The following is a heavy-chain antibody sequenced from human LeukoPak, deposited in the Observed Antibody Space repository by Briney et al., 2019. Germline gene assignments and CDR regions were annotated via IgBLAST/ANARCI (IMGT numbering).Heavy chain of an antibody. CDR2: ISGSGGST. Sequence: GGSLRLSCAASGFTFSSYAMSWVRQAPGKGLEWFSSISGSGGSTYYADSVKGRFTISRDNYKNTLYLQMNSMRAEDTAVYYCARARITMVRGVLSGHFDYWGQGTLVTVSS. CDR1: GFTFSSYA. CDR3: ARARITMVRGVLSGHFDY. V-gene: IGHV3-23*01. D-gene: IGHD3-10*01. J-gene: IGHJ4*02.